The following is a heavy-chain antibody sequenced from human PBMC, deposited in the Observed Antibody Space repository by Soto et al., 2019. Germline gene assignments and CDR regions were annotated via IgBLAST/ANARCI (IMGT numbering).Heavy chain of an antibody. CDR3: TRLPTERRGYCSGGSCYPFDY. Sequence: GGSLRLSCTASGFTFGVYAMMWVRQAPGKGLEGVGYISSKTYGGTTDYAASVKGRFPISRDDSKSVVYLQMNSLKSEDTAIYYSTRLPTERRGYCSGGSCYPFDYWGQGTQVTVSS. CDR1: GFTFGVYA. V-gene: IGHV3-49*04. D-gene: IGHD2-15*01. CDR2: ISSKTYGGTT. J-gene: IGHJ4*02.